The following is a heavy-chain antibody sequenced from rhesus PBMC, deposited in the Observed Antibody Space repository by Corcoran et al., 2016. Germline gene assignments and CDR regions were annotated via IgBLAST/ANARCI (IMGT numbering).Heavy chain of an antibody. V-gene: IGHV1-111*02. J-gene: IGHJ4*01. CDR3: ATGTWNNGYYFDY. D-gene: IGHD1-20*01. CDR1: GFTFPDSH. CDR2: VDPEDGEA. Sequence: EVQLVQSGAEGTKPGASVKISCKASGFTFPDSHLHRVRQAPGKGLEWMGRVDPEDGEAIHAQKFQDRVTITADTSTDTAYMELSSLRSEDTAVYYCATGTWNNGYYFDYWGQGVLVTVSS.